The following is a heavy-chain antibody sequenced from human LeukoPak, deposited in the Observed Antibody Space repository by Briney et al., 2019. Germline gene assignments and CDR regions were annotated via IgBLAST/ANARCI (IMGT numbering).Heavy chain of an antibody. J-gene: IGHJ4*02. CDR1: GYSFTSYW. V-gene: IGHV5-10-1*01. Sequence: GASLQISCKGSGYSFTSYWISWVRQMPGKGLEWMGRIDPSDSYTNYSPSFQGHVTISADKSISTAYLQWSSLKASDTAMYYCARQTWGGSYYEVGFVDYWGQGTLVTVSS. CDR3: ARQTWGGSYYEVGFVDY. D-gene: IGHD1-26*01. CDR2: IDPSDSYT.